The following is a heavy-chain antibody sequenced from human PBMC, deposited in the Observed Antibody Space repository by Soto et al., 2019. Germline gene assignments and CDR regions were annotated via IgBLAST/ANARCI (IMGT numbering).Heavy chain of an antibody. D-gene: IGHD3-10*01. J-gene: IGHJ6*02. CDR2: IWYDGSNE. CDR3: SRVQGRRYGSVSYQGMDV. V-gene: IGHV3-33*01. CDR1: GFTFSNYG. Sequence: QVQLVESGGGVVQPGRSLRLSCAASGFTFSNYGMHWVRQAPGKGLEWVAVIWYDGSNEYYADSVKGRFTISRDNSKNTLYLQMNSRSSAETSGYYCSRVQGRRYGSVSYQGMDVWGQGTTVTVSS.